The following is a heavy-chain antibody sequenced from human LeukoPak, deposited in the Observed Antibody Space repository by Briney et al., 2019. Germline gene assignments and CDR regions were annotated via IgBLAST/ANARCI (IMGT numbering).Heavy chain of an antibody. D-gene: IGHD1-26*01. J-gene: IGHJ4*02. CDR3: ARESLGPPYYFDY. V-gene: IGHV4-61*02. Sequence: SETLSLTCNVSGGSISSGSDYWSWIRQPAGKGLEWIERIYTSGNTNYNPSLKSRVTISVDTSKNQFSLKLTSVTAADTAVYYCARESLGPPYYFDYWGQGTLVTVSA. CDR1: GGSISSGSDY. CDR2: IYTSGNT.